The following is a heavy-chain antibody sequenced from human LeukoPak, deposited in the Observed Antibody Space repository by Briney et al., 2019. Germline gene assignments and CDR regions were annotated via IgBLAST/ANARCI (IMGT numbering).Heavy chain of an antibody. V-gene: IGHV4-38-2*02. D-gene: IGHD4-17*01. Sequence: SETLSLTCTVSGYSISSGYYWGWIRQPPGKGLEWIGSIYHSGSTYYNPSLKSRVTISVDTSKNQFSLKLSSVTAADTAVYYCARDYRNYGDNIIYLDAFDIWGQGTMVTVSS. CDR2: IYHSGST. CDR1: GYSISSGYY. CDR3: ARDYRNYGDNIIYLDAFDI. J-gene: IGHJ3*02.